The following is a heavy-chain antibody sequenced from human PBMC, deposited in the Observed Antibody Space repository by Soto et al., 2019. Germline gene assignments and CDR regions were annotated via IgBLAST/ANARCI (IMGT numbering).Heavy chain of an antibody. CDR1: GGTFNSYL. J-gene: IGHJ4*02. D-gene: IGHD2-2*01. CDR3: ARGLDQPPVGLYFDT. V-gene: IGHV1-69*06. Sequence: QVQLVQSGAEVKNPGSSVKVSCKTSGGTFNSYLIDWVRQAPGQGLEWMGGIIPAFGTAKYAQKFQGRVTITADKYTTTAYMELRTLTSEDTAVYYCARGLDQPPVGLYFDTWGQGNLVTVSS. CDR2: IIPAFGTA.